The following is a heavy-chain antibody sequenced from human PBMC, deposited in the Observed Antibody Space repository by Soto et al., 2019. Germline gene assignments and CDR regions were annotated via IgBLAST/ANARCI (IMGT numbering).Heavy chain of an antibody. J-gene: IGHJ4*02. CDR2: MNPYNGNA. V-gene: IGHV1-8*01. CDR3: ARRKERSGPHYFDS. CDR1: GYSFITYD. Sequence: QVQLVQSGAEVKKPGASVKVSCKASGYSFITYDINWVRQAPGQGLEWMGWMNPYNGNAGYAKKFQGRVTMTRNTSISTAYMELSSLRSNDTAVYFCARRKERSGPHYFDSWGQGTLVTVSS. D-gene: IGHD1-1*01.